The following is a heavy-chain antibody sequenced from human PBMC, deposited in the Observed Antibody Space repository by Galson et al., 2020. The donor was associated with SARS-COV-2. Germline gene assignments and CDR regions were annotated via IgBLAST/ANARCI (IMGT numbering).Heavy chain of an antibody. CDR2: VFSSGAT. CDR1: GGSMTFYY. CDR3: VRDRRTDVLGAFEI. J-gene: IGHJ3*02. V-gene: IGHV4-59*01. D-gene: IGHD1-1*01. Sequence: SETLSLTCTVSGGSMTFYYWSWLRQPPGKGLEWIGYVFSSGATRYNPSIKSRAAISLDTSKKQLFMTLNSVTAADTGLYYCVRDRRTDVLGAFEIWGRGTKVSVSS.